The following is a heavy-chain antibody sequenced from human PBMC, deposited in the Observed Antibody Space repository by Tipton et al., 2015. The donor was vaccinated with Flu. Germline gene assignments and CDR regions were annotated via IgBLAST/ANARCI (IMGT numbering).Heavy chain of an antibody. CDR2: IFTRGST. CDR1: GGSISSYY. J-gene: IGHJ5*02. D-gene: IGHD2-15*01. V-gene: IGHV4-4*07. CDR3: ARDSDMVVDNWFDP. Sequence: TLSLTCTVSGGSISSYYCSWVRQPAGKGLEWIGRIFTRGSTNYNPSHKSRVTMSVDTSKNQFSLKLSAVTAADTAVYYCARDSDMVVDNWFDPWGQGTLVTVSS.